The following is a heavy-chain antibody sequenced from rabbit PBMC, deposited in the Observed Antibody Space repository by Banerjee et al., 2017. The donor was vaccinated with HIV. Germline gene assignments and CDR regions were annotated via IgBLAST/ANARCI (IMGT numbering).Heavy chain of an antibody. D-gene: IGHD8-1*01. V-gene: IGHV1S45*01. CDR2: IYTGSSGST. CDR3: ARAGYAGGTYRDYFNF. Sequence: QEQLEESGGDLVKPEGSLTLTCTASGFSFSSDYWMCWVRQAPGKGLEWIACIYTGSSGSTYYAGWAKGRFTISKTSSTTVTLQMTSLTVADTATYFCARAGYAGGTYRDYFNFWGPGTLVTVS. CDR1: GFSFSSDYW. J-gene: IGHJ4*01.